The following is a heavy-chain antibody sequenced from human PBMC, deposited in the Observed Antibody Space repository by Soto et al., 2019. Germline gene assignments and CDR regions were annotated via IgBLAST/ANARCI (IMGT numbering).Heavy chain of an antibody. J-gene: IGHJ4*02. CDR3: ARDWELPRFDS. Sequence: PSETLSLTCYVSGTSIDTLYWSCIRQPAGKGLEWIGHIYSSGLTNYNPSLRSRVTMSVDSSKSQFSLKLTSVTAADTAVYFRARDWELPRFDSWGPGTLVTVSS. CDR2: IYSSGLT. V-gene: IGHV4-4*07. CDR1: GTSIDTLY. D-gene: IGHD1-26*01.